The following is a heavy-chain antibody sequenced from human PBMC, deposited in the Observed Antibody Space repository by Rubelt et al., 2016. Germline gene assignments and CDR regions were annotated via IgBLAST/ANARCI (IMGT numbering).Heavy chain of an antibody. Sequence: EVQLVESGGGLIQPGGSLRLSCAASELSVSNNYMSWIRQAPGKGLEWVSVIYAGGSIFYADSVKGRFTISRDNSRNTLSLQMDSLRAEDTAVYFCAGFRKAVGDAFDIWGRGTLVTVSS. CDR3: AGFRKAVGDAFDI. V-gene: IGHV3-53*01. CDR1: ELSVSNNY. J-gene: IGHJ3*02. D-gene: IGHD2/OR15-2a*01. CDR2: IYAGGSI.